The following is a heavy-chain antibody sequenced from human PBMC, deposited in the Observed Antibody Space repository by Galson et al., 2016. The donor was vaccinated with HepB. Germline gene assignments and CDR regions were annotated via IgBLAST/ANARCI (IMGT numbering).Heavy chain of an antibody. CDR1: GFIFNSHA. Sequence: SLRLSGAGSGFIFNSHALSWVRQAPGHGLELDSAISDIGASTYHADLVKGRFTISRDNSKKTMYLQMNSLRVEDTAVYYCAARYGEFLMVFDYWGQGTLVTVSS. CDR2: ISDIGAST. J-gene: IGHJ4*02. D-gene: IGHD3-10*01. CDR3: AARYGEFLMVFDY. V-gene: IGHV3-23*01.